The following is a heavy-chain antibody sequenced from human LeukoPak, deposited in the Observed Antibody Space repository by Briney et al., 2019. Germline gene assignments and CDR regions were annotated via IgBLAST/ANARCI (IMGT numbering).Heavy chain of an antibody. D-gene: IGHD4-17*01. CDR2: ISSSSSYI. J-gene: IGHJ4*02. CDR1: GFTFSSYS. CDR3: ARDLGTTVTTYLDY. Sequence: GGSLRPSCAASGFTFSSYSMNCVRQAPGKGLEWVSSISSSSSYIYYADSVKGRFTISRDNAKNSLYLRMNSLRAEDTAVYYCARDLGTTVTTYLDYWGQGTLVTVSS. V-gene: IGHV3-21*01.